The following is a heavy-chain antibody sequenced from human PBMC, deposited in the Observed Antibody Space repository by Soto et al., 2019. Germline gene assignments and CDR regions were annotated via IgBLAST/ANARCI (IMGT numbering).Heavy chain of an antibody. Sequence: QVQLVESGGGVVQPGRSLRLSCAASGFTFSSYGMHWVRQAPGKGLEWVAVISYDGSNKYYADSVKGRFTISRDNSKNTLYLQMNSLSAEDTAVYYCAKATYNGYPFDYWGQGTLVTVSS. D-gene: IGHD5-12*01. CDR2: ISYDGSNK. J-gene: IGHJ4*02. V-gene: IGHV3-30*18. CDR3: AKATYNGYPFDY. CDR1: GFTFSSYG.